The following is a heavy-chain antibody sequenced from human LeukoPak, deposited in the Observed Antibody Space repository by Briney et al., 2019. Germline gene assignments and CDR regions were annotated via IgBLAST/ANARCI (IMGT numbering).Heavy chain of an antibody. V-gene: IGHV3-21*01. CDR3: ARDNSMYYDFWSGYYPGFGMDV. J-gene: IGHJ6*02. D-gene: IGHD3-3*01. Sequence: GGSLRLSCAASGFTFSSYSMNWVRQAPGKGLEWVSSVSSSSSYIYYADSVKGRFTISRDNAKNSLHLQMNSLRAEDTAVYYCARDNSMYYDFWSGYYPGFGMDVWGQGTTVTVSS. CDR2: VSSSSSYI. CDR1: GFTFSSYS.